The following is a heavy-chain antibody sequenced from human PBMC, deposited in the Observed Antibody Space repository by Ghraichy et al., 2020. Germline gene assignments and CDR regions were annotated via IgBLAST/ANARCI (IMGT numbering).Heavy chain of an antibody. J-gene: IGHJ5*01. CDR1: SGSMSNRYY. Sequence: SETLSLTCCVSSGSMSNRYYWGWIRQPPGKGLEWIGSIYFGGNTYYAPSLQSRVSISGDPSKNQFSLNLSSVTAADTAVSFCARHGNKVDSWGQGTLVTVSS. D-gene: IGHD1-26*01. V-gene: IGHV4-39*01. CDR2: IYFGGNT. CDR3: ARHGNKVDS.